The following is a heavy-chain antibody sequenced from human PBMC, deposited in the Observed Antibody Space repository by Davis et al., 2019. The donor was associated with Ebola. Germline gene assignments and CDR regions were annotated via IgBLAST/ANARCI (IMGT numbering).Heavy chain of an antibody. V-gene: IGHV3-30*02. CDR2: IRYDGGNK. J-gene: IGHJ6*04. CDR1: GFTFGEYA. CDR3: AKGYYDFWSGYYEFYYYYGMDV. D-gene: IGHD3-3*01. Sequence: GGSLRLSCSAFGFTFGEYAMNWVRQAPGKGLKWVAFIRYDGGNKYYADSVRGRFTISRDNSENTVYLQMDSLRAEDTAVYYCAKGYYDFWSGYYEFYYYYGMDVWGKGTTVTVSS.